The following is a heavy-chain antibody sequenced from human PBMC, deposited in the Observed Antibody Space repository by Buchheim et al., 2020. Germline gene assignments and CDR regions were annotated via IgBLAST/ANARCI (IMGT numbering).Heavy chain of an antibody. V-gene: IGHV4-30-4*01. D-gene: IGHD3-3*01. CDR2: VYHTGST. Sequence: QVQLQESGPGLVQPSQTLSLTCSVSGGSITIGDFYWSWVRQSPDKGLEWIGFVYHTGSTVYNPSLKDRAAMSVDTSVNQFPLHLNSVTAADTAVYYCVRVSGVAWYNWFDPWGQGTL. CDR3: VRVSGVAWYNWFDP. CDR1: GGSITIGDFY. J-gene: IGHJ5*02.